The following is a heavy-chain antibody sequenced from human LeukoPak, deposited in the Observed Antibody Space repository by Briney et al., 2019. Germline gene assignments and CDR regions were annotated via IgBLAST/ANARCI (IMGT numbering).Heavy chain of an antibody. CDR3: ARSYYYYGSGSYSYYYYYYGMDV. CDR1: GYTFTSYG. V-gene: IGHV1-8*02. J-gene: IGHJ6*02. CDR2: MNPNSGNT. Sequence: ASVKVSCKASGYTFTSYGISWVRQAPGQGLEWMGWMNPNSGNTGYAQKFQGRVTMTRNTSISTAYMELSSLRSEDTAVYYCARSYYYYGSGSYSYYYYYYGMDVWGQGTTVTVSS. D-gene: IGHD3-10*01.